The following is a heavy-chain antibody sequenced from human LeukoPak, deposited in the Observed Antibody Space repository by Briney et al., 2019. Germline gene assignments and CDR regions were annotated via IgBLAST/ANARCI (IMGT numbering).Heavy chain of an antibody. Sequence: PGGSLRLSCAASGFIFSSYWMHWVRQAPGKGLVWVSRITSSGSSTSYADSVKGRFTISRDNAKNTLYLQMNSLRADDTAVYYCARVGIGYAFDIWGQGTMVTVSS. D-gene: IGHD2-15*01. CDR2: ITSSGSST. CDR3: ARVGIGYAFDI. J-gene: IGHJ3*02. V-gene: IGHV3-74*01. CDR1: GFIFSSYW.